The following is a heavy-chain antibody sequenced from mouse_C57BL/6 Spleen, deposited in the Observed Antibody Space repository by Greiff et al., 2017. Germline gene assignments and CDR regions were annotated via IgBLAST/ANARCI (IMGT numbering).Heavy chain of an antibody. Sequence: QVQLQQPGAELVMPGASVKLSCKASGYTFTSYWMPWVKQRPGQGLEWIGEIDPSDSYTNYNQKFKGKSTLTVDKSSSTAYMQLSSLTSEDSAVYYCARGDYGSNNYFDYWGQGTTLTVSS. CDR2: IDPSDSYT. V-gene: IGHV1-69*01. D-gene: IGHD1-1*01. J-gene: IGHJ2*01. CDR3: ARGDYGSNNYFDY. CDR1: GYTFTSYW.